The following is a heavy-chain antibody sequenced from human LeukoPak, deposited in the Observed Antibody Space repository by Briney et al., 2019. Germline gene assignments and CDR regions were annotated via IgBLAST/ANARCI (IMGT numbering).Heavy chain of an antibody. CDR2: IYHSGST. CDR3: ARDQELSLKPNDAFDI. D-gene: IGHD5-24*01. Sequence: SETLSLTCTVSGYSISSGYYWGWIRQPPGKGLEWIWSIYHSGSTYYNPSLKSRVTISVDTSKNQFSLKLSSVTAADTAVYYCARDQELSLKPNDAFDIWGQGTMVTVSS. CDR1: GYSISSGYY. V-gene: IGHV4-38-2*02. J-gene: IGHJ3*02.